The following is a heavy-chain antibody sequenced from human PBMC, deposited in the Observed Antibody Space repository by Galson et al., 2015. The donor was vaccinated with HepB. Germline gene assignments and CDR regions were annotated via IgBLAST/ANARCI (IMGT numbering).Heavy chain of an antibody. J-gene: IGHJ4*02. CDR1: GYTFTGYY. CDR2: INPNSGGT. Sequence: SVKVSCKASGYTFTGYYMHWVRQAPGQGLEWMGWINPNSGGTNYAQKFQGRVTMTRDTSISTAYMELSRLRSDDTAVYYCAIWNYMEPGGNYFDYWGQGTLVTVSS. D-gene: IGHD1-7*01. V-gene: IGHV1-2*02. CDR3: AIWNYMEPGGNYFDY.